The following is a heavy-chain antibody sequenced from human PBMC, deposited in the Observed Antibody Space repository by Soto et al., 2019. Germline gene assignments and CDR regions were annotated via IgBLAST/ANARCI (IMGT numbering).Heavy chain of an antibody. CDR2: INPSGGST. V-gene: IGHV1-46*03. CDR1: GYTFTSYY. J-gene: IGHJ6*02. D-gene: IGHD5-12*01. CDR3: AAKNPDIVATNTAAGPYYYGMDV. Sequence: GASVKVSCKASGYTFTSYYMHWVRQAPGQGLEWMGIINPSGGSTSYAQKFQGRVTMTRDTSTSTVYMELSSLRSEDTAVYYCAAKNPDIVATNTAAGPYYYGMDVWGQGTTVTVSS.